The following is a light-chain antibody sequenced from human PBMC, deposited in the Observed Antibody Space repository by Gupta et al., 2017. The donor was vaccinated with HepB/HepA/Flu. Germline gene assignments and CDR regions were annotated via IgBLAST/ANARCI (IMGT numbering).Light chain of an antibody. Sequence: EIVLTQSPGTLSLSPGERATPSCRASQSFTSGYLAWYQQKPGQAPRLLIYGASSRATDIPDRFSGSGSGTDFTLTISRLEPEDFAVYYCQHYDYSIPLSFGGGTKVEMK. CDR3: QHYDYSIPLS. J-gene: IGKJ4*01. CDR2: GAS. CDR1: QSFTSGY. V-gene: IGKV3-20*01.